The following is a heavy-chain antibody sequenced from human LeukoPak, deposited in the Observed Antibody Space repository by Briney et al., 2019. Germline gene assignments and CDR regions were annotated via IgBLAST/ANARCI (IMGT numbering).Heavy chain of an antibody. Sequence: GGSLRLSCVASGFTPSTYAMNWVRQAPGKGLEWVSTISGNGGSTYYAASVKGRFTIARNNSRNTLYLQMNSLRAEDTAVYYCAKNVGTAMVPVSWGQGTLVPVSS. CDR2: ISGNGGST. J-gene: IGHJ5*02. D-gene: IGHD5-18*01. V-gene: IGHV3-23*01. CDR3: AKNVGTAMVPVS. CDR1: GFTPSTYA.